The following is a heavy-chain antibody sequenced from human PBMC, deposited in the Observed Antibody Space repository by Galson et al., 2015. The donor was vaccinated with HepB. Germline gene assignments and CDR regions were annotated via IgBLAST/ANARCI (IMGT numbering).Heavy chain of an antibody. J-gene: IGHJ3*02. CDR1: GYSFTSYW. V-gene: IGHV5-51*01. D-gene: IGHD6-19*01. CDR2: IYPGDSDT. CDR3: ATGVTVAGKSDAFDI. Sequence: QSGAEVKKPGESLKISCKGSGYSFTSYWIGWVRQMPGKGLEWMGIIYPGDSDTRYSPSFQGQVTISADKSISTAYLQWSSLKASDTAMYYYATGVTVAGKSDAFDIWVQGTMVTVSS.